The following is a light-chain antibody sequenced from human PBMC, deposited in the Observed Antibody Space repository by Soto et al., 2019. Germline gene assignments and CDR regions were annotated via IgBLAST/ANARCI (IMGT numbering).Light chain of an antibody. J-gene: IGKJ5*01. Sequence: EITLTQSPGTLSLSPGARATLSGLASQSVSSSYLAWYQQKPGQAPRLLIYGASSRATGIPDRFSGSGSGTDFTLTISRLEPEDFAVYYCQQRSNWITFGQGTRLEIK. CDR2: GAS. CDR1: QSVSSSY. V-gene: IGKV3D-20*02. CDR3: QQRSNWIT.